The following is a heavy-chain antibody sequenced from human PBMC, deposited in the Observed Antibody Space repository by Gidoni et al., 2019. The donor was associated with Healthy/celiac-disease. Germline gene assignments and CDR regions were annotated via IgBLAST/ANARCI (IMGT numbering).Heavy chain of an antibody. CDR2: IWYDGSNK. CDR3: AREPTLYYYGSGSANWFDP. D-gene: IGHD3-10*01. CDR1: GVTVSSYG. Sequence: QVQLVESGGGVVQPGRSLRLSCAASGVTVSSYGMHWVRQAPGKGLEWVAVIWYDGSNKYYADSVKGRFTISRDNSKNTLYLQMNSLRAEDTAVYYCAREPTLYYYGSGSANWFDPWGQGTLVTVSS. V-gene: IGHV3-33*01. J-gene: IGHJ5*02.